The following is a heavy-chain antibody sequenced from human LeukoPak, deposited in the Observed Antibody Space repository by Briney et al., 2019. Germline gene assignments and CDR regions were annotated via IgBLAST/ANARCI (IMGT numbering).Heavy chain of an antibody. CDR1: GFTFASFA. Sequence: GGSLRLSCAAAGFTFASFAMHCVRQAPGKGPEWVAIRSHDGSNEKYADAFKGRFTVSRDNFKNTLYLQMNSLRAEDTAVYYCARDPDSSGYYVFDYWGQGTLVTVSS. V-gene: IGHV3-30-3*01. D-gene: IGHD3-22*01. J-gene: IGHJ4*02. CDR3: ARDPDSSGYYVFDY. CDR2: RSHDGSNE.